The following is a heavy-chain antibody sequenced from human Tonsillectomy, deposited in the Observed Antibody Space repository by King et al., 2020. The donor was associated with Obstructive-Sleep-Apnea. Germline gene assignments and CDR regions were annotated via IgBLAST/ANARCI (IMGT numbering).Heavy chain of an antibody. CDR3: ARDRVDYGDYYFDY. V-gene: IGHV4-30-4*01. J-gene: IGHJ4*02. CDR2: IYNSGST. Sequence: QLQESGPGLVKPSQTLSLTCTVSGGSISSGDYYWSWIRQPPGKGLEWIGYIYNSGSTYYNPSLESRVTISVDTSKNQFSLNLSSVTAADTAVYYCARDRVDYGDYYFDYWGQGTLVTVSS. CDR1: GGSISSGDYY. D-gene: IGHD4-17*01.